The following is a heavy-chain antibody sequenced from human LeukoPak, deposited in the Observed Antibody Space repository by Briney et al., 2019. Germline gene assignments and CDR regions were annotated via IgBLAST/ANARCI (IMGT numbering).Heavy chain of an antibody. J-gene: IGHJ6*04. CDR3: ARASGHYGMDV. V-gene: IGHV6-1*01. CDR2: TYYRSKWYN. CDR1: GDSVSSNSAA. Sequence: QTLSLTCAISGDSVSSNSAAWSWIRQSPSRGLEWLGRTYYRSKWYNDYAVSVKSRITISPDTSKNQFSLQLNSVTPEDTAVYYCARASGHYGMDVWGKGTTVTVSS. D-gene: IGHD6-25*01.